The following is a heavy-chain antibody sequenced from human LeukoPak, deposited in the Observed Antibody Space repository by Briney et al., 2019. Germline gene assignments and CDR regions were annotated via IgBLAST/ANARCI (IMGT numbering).Heavy chain of an antibody. D-gene: IGHD3-3*01. CDR1: GYTFTSYG. V-gene: IGHV1-18*01. CDR2: ISAYNGNT. J-gene: IGHJ5*02. CDR3: ARLSVDFWSGYYANWFDP. Sequence: ASAKVSCKASGYTFTSYGISWVRQAPGQGLEWMGWISAYNGNTNYAQKLQGRVTMTTDTSTSTAYMELRSLRSDDTAVYYCARLSVDFWSGYYANWFDPWGQGTLVTVSS.